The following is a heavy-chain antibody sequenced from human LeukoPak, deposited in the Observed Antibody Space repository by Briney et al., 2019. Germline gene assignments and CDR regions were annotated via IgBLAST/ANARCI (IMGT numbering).Heavy chain of an antibody. CDR2: IYYSGST. D-gene: IGHD1-26*01. V-gene: IGHV4-39*01. Sequence: SETLSLTCTVSGGSISSSSYYWAWIRQPPGTGLEWIGSIYYSGSTYYNPSLKSRVTISVDTSKNQFSLKLSSVTAADTAVYYCASLPRELYFDYWGQGTLVTVSS. J-gene: IGHJ4*02. CDR3: ASLPRELYFDY. CDR1: GGSISSSSYY.